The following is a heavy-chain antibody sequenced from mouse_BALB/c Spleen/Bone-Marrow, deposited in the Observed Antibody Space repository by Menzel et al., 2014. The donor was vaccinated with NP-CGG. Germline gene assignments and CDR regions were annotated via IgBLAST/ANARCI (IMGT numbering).Heavy chain of an antibody. CDR3: ARGGLWDGNYARFAY. CDR2: VNPYNGGT. Sequence: VQLKESGPELVKPGASVKMSCKASGYTFTDYYMDWVKQSHGESFEWIGRVNPYNGGTSYNQKFKGKATLTVDKSSSTAYMELNSLTSEDSAVYYCARGGLWDGNYARFAYWGQGTLATVSA. V-gene: IGHV1-19*01. CDR1: GYTFTDYY. D-gene: IGHD2-1*01. J-gene: IGHJ3*01.